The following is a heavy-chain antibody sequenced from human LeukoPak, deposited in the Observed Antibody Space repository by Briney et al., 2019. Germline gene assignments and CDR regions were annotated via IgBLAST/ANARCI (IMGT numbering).Heavy chain of an antibody. J-gene: IGHJ4*02. Sequence: GGSLRLSCAAPGFTFSSYAMHWVRQAPGKGLEWVTIISFDGSNKYYAASVKGRSTISRDNPKNTLYLQMNSLRAEDTAVYYCAKASRGYTYGSQLTYYFDYWGQGTLVTVSS. D-gene: IGHD5-18*01. V-gene: IGHV3-30*04. CDR1: GFTFSSYA. CDR2: ISFDGSNK. CDR3: AKASRGYTYGSQLTYYFDY.